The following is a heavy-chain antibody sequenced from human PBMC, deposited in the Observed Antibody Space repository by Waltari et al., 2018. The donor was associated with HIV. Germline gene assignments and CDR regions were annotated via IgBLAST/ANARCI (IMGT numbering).Heavy chain of an antibody. CDR3: ARALGGESGAYDI. CDR1: GGTLSANA. V-gene: IGHV1-69*01. Sequence: QVHLLQSGAEVKKPGSSVEVSCTTPGGTLSANALIWVRQAPGQGLEWMGGIIPSIDTSSYARRFQGRVTIAADASRTTIYMELSSLTSEDTALYFCARALGGESGAYDIWGQGTMVIVSS. CDR2: IIPSIDTS. J-gene: IGHJ3*02. D-gene: IGHD3-10*01.